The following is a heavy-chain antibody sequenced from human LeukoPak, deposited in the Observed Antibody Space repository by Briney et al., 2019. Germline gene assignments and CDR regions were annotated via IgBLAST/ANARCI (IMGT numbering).Heavy chain of an antibody. D-gene: IGHD3-16*02. CDR2: ISYDGSNK. CDR3: ARDGSYDYVWGSYRPRFDY. J-gene: IGHJ4*02. Sequence: PGGSLRLSCAASGFTFSSYAMHWVRQAPGKGLEWVAVISYDGSNKYYADSVKGRFTISRDNSKNMLYLQMNSLRAEDTAVYYCARDGSYDYVWGSYRPRFDYWGQGTLVTVSS. CDR1: GFTFSSYA. V-gene: IGHV3-30-3*01.